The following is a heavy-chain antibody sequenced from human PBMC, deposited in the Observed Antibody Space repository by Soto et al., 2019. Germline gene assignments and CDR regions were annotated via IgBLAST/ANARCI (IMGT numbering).Heavy chain of an antibody. J-gene: IGHJ4*02. CDR2: IWYDGSNK. D-gene: IGHD3-22*01. Sequence: GGSLRLSCSASGFTFSSYGMHWVRQAPGKGLEWVAVIWYDGSNKYYADSVKGRFTISRDNSKNTLYLQMNSLRAEDTAVYYCARDLSYDSSGYLYYFDYWGQGTLVTVSS. CDR3: ARDLSYDSSGYLYYFDY. V-gene: IGHV3-33*01. CDR1: GFTFSSYG.